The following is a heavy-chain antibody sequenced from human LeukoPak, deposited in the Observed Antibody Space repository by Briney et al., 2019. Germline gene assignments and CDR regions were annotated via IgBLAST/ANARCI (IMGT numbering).Heavy chain of an antibody. J-gene: IGHJ5*02. Sequence: GRSLRLSCAASGFTFSACAMHWVRQAPGKGLEWVAVISYDGNNKYYADSVKGRFTISRDNSKNTLYLQKNSLRAEDTAVYYCAKGYCSGGSCYLNWFDPWGQGTLVTVSS. D-gene: IGHD2-15*01. CDR2: ISYDGNNK. CDR3: AKGYCSGGSCYLNWFDP. CDR1: GFTFSACA. V-gene: IGHV3-30*07.